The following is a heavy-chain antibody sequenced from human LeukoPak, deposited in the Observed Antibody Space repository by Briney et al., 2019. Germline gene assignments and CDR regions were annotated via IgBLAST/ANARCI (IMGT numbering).Heavy chain of an antibody. J-gene: IGHJ4*02. D-gene: IGHD6-13*01. V-gene: IGHV1-2*06. CDR1: GYTFTGYY. CDR3: ARDPVYSSSWGRNDY. Sequence: ASVKVSCKASGYTFTGYYMHWVRQAPGQGLEWMGRINPNSGGTNYAQKFQGRVTMTRDTSISTAYMELSRLRSDDTAVYYCARDPVYSSSWGRNDYWGQGTLVTVSS. CDR2: INPNSGGT.